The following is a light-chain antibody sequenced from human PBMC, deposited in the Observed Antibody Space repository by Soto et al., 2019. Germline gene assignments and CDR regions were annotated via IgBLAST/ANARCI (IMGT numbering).Light chain of an antibody. J-gene: IGKJ4*01. CDR3: QQYNNWPLT. CDR1: QSVNSD. CDR2: SAS. Sequence: ETVTTQSPATLSASPGESATLSCRASQSVNSDLAWYQQIPGQAPRLLIYSASTGATGGPARFSGSGSGTEFTLTISSLQSEDFAIYYCQQYNNWPLTFGGGTKVEI. V-gene: IGKV3-15*01.